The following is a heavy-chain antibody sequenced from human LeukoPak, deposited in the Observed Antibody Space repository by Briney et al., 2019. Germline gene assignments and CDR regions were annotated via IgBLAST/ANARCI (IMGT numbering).Heavy chain of an antibody. CDR3: GKTTVGYSSGQKPAWPVDY. D-gene: IGHD5-18*01. J-gene: IGHJ4*02. CDR1: VFTFGSHA. Sequence: GGSLRLSCEASVFTFGSHATYWVRDAPGEGVEWVSGIFGSGSSPNYADPVKGRFIISRDNYRNTVSLQINSLRAEDTAVYYCGKTTVGYSSGQKPAWPVDYWGQGTLVTVSS. CDR2: IFGSGSSP. V-gene: IGHV3-23*01.